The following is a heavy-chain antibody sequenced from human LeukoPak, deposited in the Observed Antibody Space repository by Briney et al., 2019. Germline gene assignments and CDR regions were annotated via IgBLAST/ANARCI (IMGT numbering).Heavy chain of an antibody. CDR3: ARGVIVGAPDHFDY. J-gene: IGHJ4*02. CDR2: IYYSGST. D-gene: IGHD1-26*01. Sequence: SETLSLTCTVSGGSISSGDYYWSWIRQPPGKGLGWIGYIYYSGSTYYNPSLKSRVTISVDTSKNQFSLKLSSVTAADTAVYYCARGVIVGAPDHFDYWGQGTLVTVSS. CDR1: GGSISSGDYY. V-gene: IGHV4-30-4*01.